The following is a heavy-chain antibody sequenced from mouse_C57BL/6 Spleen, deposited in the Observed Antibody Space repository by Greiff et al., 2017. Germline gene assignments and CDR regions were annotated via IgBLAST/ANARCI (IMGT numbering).Heavy chain of an antibody. CDR1: GYSITSGYD. D-gene: IGHD1-1*01. Sequence: EVHLVESGPGMVKPSQSLSLTCTVTGYSITSGYDWHWIRHFPGNKLEWMGYISYSGSTNYNPSLKSRISITHDTSKNHFFLKLNSVTTEDTATYYCARTHYYGSSYDYAMDYWGQGTSVTVSS. CDR3: ARTHYYGSSYDYAMDY. V-gene: IGHV3-1*01. CDR2: ISYSGST. J-gene: IGHJ4*01.